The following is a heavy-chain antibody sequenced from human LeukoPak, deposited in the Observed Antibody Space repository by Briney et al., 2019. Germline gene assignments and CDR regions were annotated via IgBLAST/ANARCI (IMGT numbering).Heavy chain of an antibody. V-gene: IGHV3-30*03. J-gene: IGHJ4*02. CDR2: ISYDGSNK. Sequence: PGGSLRLSCAVSGFTVSGNYMSWVRQAPGKGLEWVAVISYDGSNKYYADSVKGRFTISRDNSKNTLYLQMNSLRAEDTAVYYCARDLVVVTAPPPTPDDYWGQGTLVTVSS. CDR1: GFTVSGNY. CDR3: ARDLVVVTAPPPTPDDY. D-gene: IGHD2-21*02.